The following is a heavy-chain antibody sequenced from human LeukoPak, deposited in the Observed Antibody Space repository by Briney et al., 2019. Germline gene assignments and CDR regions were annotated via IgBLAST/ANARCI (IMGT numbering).Heavy chain of an antibody. J-gene: IGHJ4*02. CDR3: ARGVGAVGDY. CDR2: MDPNSGDA. Sequence: GASVKVSCKASGYTFTSYHINWVRQATGQGLEWMGWMDPNSGDAGYAQKFQGRVTMTRDTSISTAYVERSSLRSEDTAVYYCARGVGAVGDYWGQGTLVTVSS. V-gene: IGHV1-8*01. D-gene: IGHD6-19*01. CDR1: GYTFTSYH.